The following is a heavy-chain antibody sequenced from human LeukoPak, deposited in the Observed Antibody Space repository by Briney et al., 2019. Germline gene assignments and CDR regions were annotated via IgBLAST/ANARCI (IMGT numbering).Heavy chain of an antibody. CDR3: AKDHYRIAAAGLSDY. D-gene: IGHD6-13*01. CDR1: GFTFSSYA. V-gene: IGHV3-23*01. Sequence: GGSLRLSSAASGFTFSSYAMSWVRQAPGKGLEWVSAISGSGGSTYYADSVKGRFTISRDNSKNTLYLQMNSLRAEDTAVYYCAKDHYRIAAAGLSDYWGQGTLVTVSS. J-gene: IGHJ4*02. CDR2: ISGSGGST.